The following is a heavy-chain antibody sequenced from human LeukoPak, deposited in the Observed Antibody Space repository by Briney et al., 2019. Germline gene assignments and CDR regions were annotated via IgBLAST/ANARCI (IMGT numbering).Heavy chain of an antibody. CDR1: GGSFSGYY. CDR2: INHSGST. CDR3: ARVGSVTTFSLFDY. Sequence: SETLSLTCAVYGGSFSGYYWSWIRQPPGKGLEWIGEINHSGSTNYNPSLKSRVTISVDTSKNQFSLKLSSVTAADTAVYYCARVGSVTTFSLFDYWGQGTLVTVSS. V-gene: IGHV4-34*01. D-gene: IGHD2/OR15-2a*01. J-gene: IGHJ4*02.